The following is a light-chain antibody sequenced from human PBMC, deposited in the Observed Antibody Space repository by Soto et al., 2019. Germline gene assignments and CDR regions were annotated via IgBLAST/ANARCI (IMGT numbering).Light chain of an antibody. V-gene: IGKV1-17*03. CDR1: QGISNY. J-gene: IGKJ1*01. CDR2: TTS. CDR3: QQYYSYPRT. Sequence: QITQSQSPVSASVGDSVNITCRASQGISNYLAWFQQKPGKVPKXLIYTTSTLQSGVPSRFSGSGSGTEFTLTISSLQPEDIATYYCQQYYSYPRTFGQGTKVDIK.